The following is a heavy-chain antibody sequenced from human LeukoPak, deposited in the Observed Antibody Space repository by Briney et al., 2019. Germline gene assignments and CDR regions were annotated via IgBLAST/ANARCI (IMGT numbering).Heavy chain of an antibody. CDR2: ISSSGST. CDR1: GDSFSSYH. Sequence: PSETLSLTCTVSVSGDSFSSYHWSWLRQPPGKRLEWIGYISSSGSTSCNLSLKSRVTISVDTSKNQFSLKLGSVTAADTAVYYCARVGRGDHTWGSYYCDHWGQGTLVSVSS. V-gene: IGHV4-59*01. D-gene: IGHD3-16*01. J-gene: IGHJ4*02. CDR3: ARVGRGDHTWGSYYCDH.